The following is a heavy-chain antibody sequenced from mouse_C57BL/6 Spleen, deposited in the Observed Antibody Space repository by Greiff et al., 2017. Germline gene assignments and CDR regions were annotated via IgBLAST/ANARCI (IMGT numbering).Heavy chain of an antibody. D-gene: IGHD2-5*01. V-gene: IGHV1-80*01. CDR2: IYPGDGDT. J-gene: IGHJ2*01. Sequence: VQVVESGAELVKPGASVKISCKASGYAFSSYWMNWVKQRPGKGLEWIGQIYPGDGDTNYNGKFKGKATLTADKSSSTAYMQLSSLTSEDSAVYYCARGGSNGFDYWGQGTTLTVSS. CDR1: GYAFSSYW. CDR3: ARGGSNGFDY.